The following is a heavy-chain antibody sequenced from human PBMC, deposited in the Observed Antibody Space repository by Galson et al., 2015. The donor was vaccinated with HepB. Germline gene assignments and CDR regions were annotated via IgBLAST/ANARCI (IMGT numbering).Heavy chain of an antibody. D-gene: IGHD3-16*01. Sequence: SVKVSCKASGYTFTCYAMHWVRQAPGQRLEWMGWINAGNGNTKYSQKFQGRVTITRDTSASTAYMELSSLRSEDTAVYYCARGRVGIHLVMGPFGYWGQGTLVTVSS. CDR3: ARGRVGIHLVMGPFGY. J-gene: IGHJ4*02. CDR2: INAGNGNT. V-gene: IGHV1-3*01. CDR1: GYTFTCYA.